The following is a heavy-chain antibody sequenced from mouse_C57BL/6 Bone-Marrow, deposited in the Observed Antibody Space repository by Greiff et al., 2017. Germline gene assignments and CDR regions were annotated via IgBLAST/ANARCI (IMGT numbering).Heavy chain of an antibody. CDR3: ARERYYGRWYFDV. J-gene: IGHJ1*03. CDR2: LSDGGSYT. D-gene: IGHD1-1*01. CDR1: GFTFSSYA. V-gene: IGHV5-4*01. Sequence: EVKLVESGGGLVKPGGSLKLSCAASGFTFSSYAMSWVRQTPEKRLEWVATLSDGGSYTYYPDNVKGRFTISRDNAKNNLYLQMSHLTSEDTAMYYCARERYYGRWYFDVWGTGTTVTVSS.